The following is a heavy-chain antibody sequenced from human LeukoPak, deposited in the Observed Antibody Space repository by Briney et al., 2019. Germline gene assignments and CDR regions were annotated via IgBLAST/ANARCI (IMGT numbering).Heavy chain of an antibody. Sequence: GGSLRLSCAASGFTVSSNYMSWVRQAPGKGLEWVSVIYSGGSTYYADSVKGRFTISRDNSKNTLYLQMNSLRAEDTAVYYCARVGGWFGEADGMDVWGKGTTVTVSS. J-gene: IGHJ6*04. D-gene: IGHD3-10*01. CDR3: ARVGGWFGEADGMDV. V-gene: IGHV3-66*01. CDR2: IYSGGST. CDR1: GFTVSSNY.